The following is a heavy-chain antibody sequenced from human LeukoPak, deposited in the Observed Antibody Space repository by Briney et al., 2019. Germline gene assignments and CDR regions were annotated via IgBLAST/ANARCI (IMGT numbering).Heavy chain of an antibody. CDR2: IIPIFGTA. J-gene: IGHJ4*02. CDR1: GGTFSSYA. CDR3: ATLAAAAGTEGFDY. D-gene: IGHD6-13*01. V-gene: IGHV1-69*06. Sequence: GASVKVSCKASGGTFSSYAISWVRQAPGQGLEWMGGIIPIFGTANYAQKFQGRVTMTEDTSTDTAYMELSSLRSEDTAVYYCATLAAAAGTEGFDYWGQGTLVTVSS.